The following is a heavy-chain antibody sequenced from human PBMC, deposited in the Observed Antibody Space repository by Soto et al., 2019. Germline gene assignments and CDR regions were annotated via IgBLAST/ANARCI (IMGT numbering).Heavy chain of an antibody. J-gene: IGHJ3*02. Sequence: ASVKVSFKASGYPFTSYGISWVRQAPGQGLEWVAWISAYNGKRDTAQKFQGRVTMTLDTSTDTAHMDLGDLTSADAAVYYCARGRIVASIHDAFAMWGQGTKVTVSS. D-gene: IGHD5-12*01. CDR3: ARGRIVASIHDAFAM. CDR1: GYPFTSYG. V-gene: IGHV1-18*01. CDR2: ISAYNGKR.